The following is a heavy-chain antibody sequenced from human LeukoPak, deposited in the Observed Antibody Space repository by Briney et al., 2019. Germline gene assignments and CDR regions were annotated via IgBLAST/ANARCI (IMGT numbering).Heavy chain of an antibody. J-gene: IGHJ4*02. CDR3: ARAGTVARRGGVFDY. CDR2: INHSGST. CDR1: GGSFSGYY. D-gene: IGHD6-6*01. Sequence: SETLSLTCAVYGGSFSGYYWSWIRQPPGKGLEWIGEINHSGSTNYNPSLKSRVTISVDTSKNQFSLKLSSVTAADTAVYYCARAGTVARRGGVFDYWGQGTLVTVPS. V-gene: IGHV4-34*01.